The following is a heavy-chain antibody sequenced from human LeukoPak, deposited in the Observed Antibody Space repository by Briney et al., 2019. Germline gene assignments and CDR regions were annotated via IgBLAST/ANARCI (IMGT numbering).Heavy chain of an antibody. J-gene: IGHJ5*02. CDR3: ARHAAVEGSSGWSPLWWFDP. CDR1: GGSIRSYY. D-gene: IGHD6-19*01. Sequence: SETLSLTCTASGGSIRSYYWSWIRQPPGKGLEWIGYMHHSGSTKHNPYLKSRVTISVDTSKSKFSLKLSSVTAADTAVYYCARHAAVEGSSGWSPLWWFDPWGQGTLVTVSS. V-gene: IGHV4-59*08. CDR2: MHHSGST.